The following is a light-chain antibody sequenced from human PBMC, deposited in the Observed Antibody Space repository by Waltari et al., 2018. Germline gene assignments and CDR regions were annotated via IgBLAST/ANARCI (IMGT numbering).Light chain of an antibody. CDR2: ENS. CDR1: DIGSKS. Sequence: SYVLTQPPSVSVAPGQTARHTVQGTDIGSKSVHWYHQRPGQAPVLVLHENSDRPSGIPERISGSNSVNMATLSISRVEAGDEADYYCQVWDSRSDHVVFGGGTKLTVL. CDR3: QVWDSRSDHVV. V-gene: IGLV3-21*02. J-gene: IGLJ2*01.